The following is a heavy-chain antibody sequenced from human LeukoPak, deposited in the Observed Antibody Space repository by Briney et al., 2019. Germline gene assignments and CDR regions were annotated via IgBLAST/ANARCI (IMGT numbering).Heavy chain of an antibody. D-gene: IGHD2-15*01. J-gene: IGHJ3*02. Sequence: GGSLRLSCAASGFTVSSNYMSWVRRAPGKGLEWGSVIYSGGSTYYADSVKGRFTISRDNSKNTLYLQMNSLRAEDTAVYYCARDPGCSGGSCYLAAGAFDIWGQGTMVTVSS. CDR1: GFTVSSNY. CDR3: ARDPGCSGGSCYLAAGAFDI. CDR2: IYSGGST. V-gene: IGHV3-53*01.